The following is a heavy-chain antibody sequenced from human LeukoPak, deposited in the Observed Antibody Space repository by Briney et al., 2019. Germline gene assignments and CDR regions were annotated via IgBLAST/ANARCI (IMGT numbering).Heavy chain of an antibody. CDR1: GFNFSAFP. D-gene: IGHD3-16*01. Sequence: GGSLRLSCAASGFNFSAFPMTWVRQAPGKGLEWVSAISAVGDNTFYADSVKGRFTISRDNSKNTLYIQMNSLRAEDTAVYYCAKDGSWGDYYFYFYMDVWGKGTTVTVSS. CDR3: AKDGSWGDYYFYFYMDV. V-gene: IGHV3-23*01. CDR2: ISAVGDNT. J-gene: IGHJ6*03.